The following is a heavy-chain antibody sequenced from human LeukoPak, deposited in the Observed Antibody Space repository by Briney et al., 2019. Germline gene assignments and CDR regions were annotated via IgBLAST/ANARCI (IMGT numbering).Heavy chain of an antibody. CDR1: GYSFTSYW. V-gene: IGHV5-51*01. Sequence: GVSLKISCKGSGYSFTSYWIGWVRQMPGKGLEWMGIIYPGDSDTRYSPSFQGQVTISADKSISTAYLQWSSLKASDTAIYYCARHTEQQLVDFWGQGTLVTVSS. D-gene: IGHD6-13*01. J-gene: IGHJ4*02. CDR2: IYPGDSDT. CDR3: ARHTEQQLVDF.